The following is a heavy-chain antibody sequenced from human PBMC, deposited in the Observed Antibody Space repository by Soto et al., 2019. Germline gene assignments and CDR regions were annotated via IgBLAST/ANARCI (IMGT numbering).Heavy chain of an antibody. CDR2: ISRSGNTI. CDR3: ARGEDVFRYCYMDV. CDR1: GFKVTDYY. V-gene: IGHV3-11*01. D-gene: IGHD3-10*02. Sequence: QAQLVESGGGLVKPGGSLTLSCAVSGFKVTDYYMSWIRQAPGKGLDWVAMISRSGNTIHYADSVNGRFTISKDNAKNSLYLQMTSLSPEDTAVYYCARGEDVFRYCYMDVWGKGTTVSVSS. J-gene: IGHJ6*03.